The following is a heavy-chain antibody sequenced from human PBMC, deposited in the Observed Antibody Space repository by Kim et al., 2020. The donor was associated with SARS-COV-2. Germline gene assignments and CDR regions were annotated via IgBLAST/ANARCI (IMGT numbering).Heavy chain of an antibody. J-gene: IGHJ2*01. Sequence: ADAVKGRFTITNDNTKNTLYLQMSSLAAEETAEYYCATELYGGGGGYVDLWGHGTLVTVSS. CDR3: ATELYGGGGGYVDL. V-gene: IGHV3-30*15. D-gene: IGHD4-17*01.